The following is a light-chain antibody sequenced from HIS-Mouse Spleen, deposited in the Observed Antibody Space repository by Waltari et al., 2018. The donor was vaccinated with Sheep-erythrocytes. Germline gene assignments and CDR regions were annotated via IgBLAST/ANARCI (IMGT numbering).Light chain of an antibody. CDR2: DVS. V-gene: IGLV2-11*01. J-gene: IGLJ1*01. CDR3: GSYAGSYNHV. Sequence: QSALTQPRSVSGSPGQSVTISCTGTSSYVGGYNYVSWYQQHPGKAPKLMIYDVSKRPSGVPDRFSGSKSGHTASLTISGLQAEDEADYYCGSYAGSYNHVFATGTKVTVL. CDR1: SSYVGGYNY.